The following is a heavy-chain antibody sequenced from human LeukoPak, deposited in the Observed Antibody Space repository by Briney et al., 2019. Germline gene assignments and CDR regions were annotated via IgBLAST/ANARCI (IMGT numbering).Heavy chain of an antibody. CDR1: GFTFSSYA. CDR2: ISSNGGST. J-gene: IGHJ2*01. CDR3: VKKGVMGGGGNWYFDL. D-gene: IGHD2-15*01. Sequence: PGGSLRLSCATSGFTFSSYAMHWVRQAPGKGLEYVSSISSNGGSTYYADSVKGRFTISRDNSKNTLYLQMSSLRAEDTAVYYCVKKGVMGGGGNWYFDLWGRGTLVTVSS. V-gene: IGHV3-64D*09.